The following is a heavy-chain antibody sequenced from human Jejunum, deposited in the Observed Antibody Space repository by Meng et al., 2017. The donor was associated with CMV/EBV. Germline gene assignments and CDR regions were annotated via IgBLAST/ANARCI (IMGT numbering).Heavy chain of an antibody. Sequence: SGFTFSSHEFNWVRQAPGKGLEWLSHINPGGTTIYYADSVKGRFTISRDDAKSSLYLQMSSLRADDTAVYYCARELPASWEPFDYWGQGTLVTVSS. CDR2: INPGGTTI. J-gene: IGHJ4*02. CDR3: ARELPASWEPFDY. V-gene: IGHV3-48*03. D-gene: IGHD1-26*01. CDR1: GFTFSSHE.